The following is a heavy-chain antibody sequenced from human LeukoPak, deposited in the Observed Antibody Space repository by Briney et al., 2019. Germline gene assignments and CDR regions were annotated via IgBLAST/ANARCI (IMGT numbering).Heavy chain of an antibody. J-gene: IGHJ6*03. CDR3: ARGPGAINDYYMDV. CDR2: MNPNNGNT. D-gene: IGHD2-2*01. Sequence: ASVKVSCKASGYTFTSYDINWVRQATGQGLEWMGWMNPNNGNTGYAQNFQGRVTITRNTSISTAYMDLSSLRSEDTAVYYCARGPGAINDYYMDVWDKGTTVTVSS. CDR1: GYTFTSYD. V-gene: IGHV1-8*03.